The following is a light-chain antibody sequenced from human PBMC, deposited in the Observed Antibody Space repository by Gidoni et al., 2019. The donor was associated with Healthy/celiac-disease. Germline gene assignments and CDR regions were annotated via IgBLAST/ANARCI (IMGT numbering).Light chain of an antibody. J-gene: IGLJ2*01. CDR1: SSDVGRYTY. CDR2: DVS. CDR3: SSYTSSSTLV. Sequence: QSALTQPASVSGSPGQSLTISCTGTSSDVGRYTYVSLDQQHPGKAPKLMIYDVSNRPSGVSNRCSGSKSGNTASLTISGLKAEDEADYYCSSYTSSSTLVFGGGTKLTVL. V-gene: IGLV2-14*03.